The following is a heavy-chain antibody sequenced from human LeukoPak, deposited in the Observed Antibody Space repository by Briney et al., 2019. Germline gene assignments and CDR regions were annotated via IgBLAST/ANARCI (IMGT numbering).Heavy chain of an antibody. J-gene: IGHJ3*02. CDR1: GFTFSSYG. Sequence: PGGSLRLSCAASGFTFSSYGMSWVRQAPGKGLEWVSGISGSGGSAYYADSVKGRFTISRDNSKNTLYLQVNSLRAEDTAVYYCAKVNYYDGSGYYYDAFDIWGQGAMVTVSS. D-gene: IGHD3-22*01. CDR3: AKVNYYDGSGYYYDAFDI. V-gene: IGHV3-23*01. CDR2: ISGSGGSA.